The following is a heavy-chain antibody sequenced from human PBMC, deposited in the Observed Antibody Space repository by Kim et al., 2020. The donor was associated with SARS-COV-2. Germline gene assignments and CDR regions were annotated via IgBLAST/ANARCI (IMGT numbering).Heavy chain of an antibody. D-gene: IGHD1-26*01. CDR3: ARGSGWDHNWFDP. Sequence: ASVKVSCKASGYTFTSYAMHWVRQAPGQRLEWMGWINAGNGNTKYSQKFQGRVAITRDTSASTAYMELSSLTSEDTAVYYCARGSGWDHNWFDPWGQGTLVTVSS. V-gene: IGHV1-3*01. J-gene: IGHJ5*02. CDR1: GYTFTSYA. CDR2: INAGNGNT.